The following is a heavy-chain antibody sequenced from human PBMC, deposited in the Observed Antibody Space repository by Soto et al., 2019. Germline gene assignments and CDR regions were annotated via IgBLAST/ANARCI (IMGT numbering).Heavy chain of an antibody. Sequence: ESLKISCKGSGYSFTSYWISWVRQMPGKGLEWMGRIDPSDSYTNYSPSFQGHVTISADKSISTAYLQWSSLKASDTAMYYCARYVSYSSSSGDYYYYYGMDVWGQGTTVTVSS. CDR1: GYSFTSYW. D-gene: IGHD6-6*01. J-gene: IGHJ6*02. CDR2: IDPSDSYT. V-gene: IGHV5-10-1*01. CDR3: ARYVSYSSSSGDYYYYYGMDV.